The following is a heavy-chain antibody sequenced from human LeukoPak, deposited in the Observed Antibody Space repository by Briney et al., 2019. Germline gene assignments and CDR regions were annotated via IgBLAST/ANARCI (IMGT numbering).Heavy chain of an antibody. J-gene: IGHJ6*02. Sequence: ASVKVSCKASGYSFTSYAFHWVRQAPGQRLEWMGWINTANGNTKYSQKFQGRVTFIRDTSTSTVYMELSSLRSEDTAVYYCARDTAYCSSTSCYYYYGMDVWGQGTTVTVSS. D-gene: IGHD2-2*01. CDR2: INTANGNT. V-gene: IGHV1-3*04. CDR3: ARDTAYCSSTSCYYYYGMDV. CDR1: GYSFTSYA.